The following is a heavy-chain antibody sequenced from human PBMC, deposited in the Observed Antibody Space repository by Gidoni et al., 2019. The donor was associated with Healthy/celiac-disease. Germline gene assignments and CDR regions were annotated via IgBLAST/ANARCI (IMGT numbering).Heavy chain of an antibody. V-gene: IGHV3-15*01. CDR3: TTDRDSVVVITTDDY. D-gene: IGHD3-22*01. CDR2: IKSKTDGGTT. J-gene: IGHJ4*02. Sequence: EVQLVETGGGLVKPGGSLRLSCAASGLTCSTAWLSWVRQAPGKGLEVVGRIKSKTDGGTTDYAAPVKGRFTISRDESKYTLYLQMNSLKTEDTAVYYCTTDRDSVVVITTDDYWGQGTLVTVSS. CDR1: GLTCSTAW.